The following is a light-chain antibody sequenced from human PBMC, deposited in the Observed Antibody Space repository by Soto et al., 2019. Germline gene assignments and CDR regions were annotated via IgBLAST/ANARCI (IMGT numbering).Light chain of an antibody. CDR1: QDIRNE. Sequence: AIPMTQSPSSLSASVGERVIITCRASQDIRNELGWYQHKTGKAPKLLIYAASSLQSGVPSRFSGSGSCTDFTLTISSLQPEDFAPYYGLHDCNYPRTFGQGTKVEIK. J-gene: IGKJ1*01. CDR2: AAS. V-gene: IGKV1-6*01. CDR3: LHDCNYPRT.